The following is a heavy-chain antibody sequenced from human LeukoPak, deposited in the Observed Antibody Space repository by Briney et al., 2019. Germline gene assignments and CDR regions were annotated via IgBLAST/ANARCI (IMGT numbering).Heavy chain of an antibody. D-gene: IGHD5-24*01. J-gene: IGHJ4*02. Sequence: PSQTLSLTCTVSGGSISSGGYYWSWIRQHPGKGLEWIGYIYYSGSTYYNPSLKSRVTISVDTSKNQFSLKLSSVTAADTAVYYCARGREEMTEYFDYWGQGTLVTVSS. CDR2: IYYSGST. V-gene: IGHV4-31*03. CDR1: GGSISSGGYY. CDR3: ARGREEMTEYFDY.